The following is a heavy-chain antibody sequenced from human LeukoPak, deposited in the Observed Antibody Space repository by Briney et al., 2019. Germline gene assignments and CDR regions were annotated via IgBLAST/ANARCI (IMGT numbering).Heavy chain of an antibody. J-gene: IGHJ3*02. Sequence: GVSLRLSCAASGFTFSNYWMSWVRQAPGKGLERVANIRQDGSEKYYVDSVKGRFTISRDNAKNSLYLQMNSLRAEDTAVYFCARDPRTDAFDIWGQGTMVTVSS. CDR3: ARDPRTDAFDI. CDR1: GFTFSNYW. V-gene: IGHV3-7*04. CDR2: IRQDGSEK.